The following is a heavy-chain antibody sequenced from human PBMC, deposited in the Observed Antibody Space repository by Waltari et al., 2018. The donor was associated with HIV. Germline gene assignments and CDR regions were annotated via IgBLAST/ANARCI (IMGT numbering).Heavy chain of an antibody. V-gene: IGHV3-73*02. CDR1: GFPFSDSA. Sequence: VQLVASGGGLVQPGGSLKLSCAASGFPFSDSAVHWVRQASGKGLEWVGHIRTKPYTFATIYAESVKGRFTFSRDDSKNTAYLEMDSLKTEDTAMYYCTTAPGGDYWGQGTLVTVSS. J-gene: IGHJ4*02. CDR3: TTAPGGDY. CDR2: IRTKPYTFAT. D-gene: IGHD3-16*01.